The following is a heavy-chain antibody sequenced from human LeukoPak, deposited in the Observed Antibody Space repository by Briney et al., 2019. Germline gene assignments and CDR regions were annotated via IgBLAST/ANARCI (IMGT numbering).Heavy chain of an antibody. J-gene: IGHJ4*02. V-gene: IGHV3-23*01. CDR3: AKRIQSAMAAGY. CDR2: ISGSGGST. D-gene: IGHD5-18*01. Sequence: GGSLRLSCAASGFTFSSYGMSWVRQAPGKGLEWVSAISGSGGSTYYADSVKGRFTISRDNSKNTLYLQMNSLRAEDTAVYYCAKRIQSAMAAGYWGQGTLVTVSS. CDR1: GFTFSSYG.